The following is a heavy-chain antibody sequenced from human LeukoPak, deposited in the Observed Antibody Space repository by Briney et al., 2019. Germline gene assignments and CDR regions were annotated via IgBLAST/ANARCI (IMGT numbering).Heavy chain of an antibody. CDR3: ARTAGVSVAGSPYYFDF. V-gene: IGHV1-18*01. CDR1: GYLFINYG. J-gene: IGHJ4*02. CDR2: ICIYSGNT. Sequence: GASVRVSCKASGYLFINYGISWLRQAPGQGLECMGWICIYSGNTDYPQKLQSRVTMATDTSTTTAYMELRSLSFDDTAVYYCARTAGVSVAGSPYYFDFWGQGTLISVSS. D-gene: IGHD6-13*01.